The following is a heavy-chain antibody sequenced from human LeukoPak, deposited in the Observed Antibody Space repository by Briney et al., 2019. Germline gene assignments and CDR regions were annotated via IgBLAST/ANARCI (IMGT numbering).Heavy chain of an antibody. V-gene: IGHV1-18*01. CDR3: ARDLDVVVIAATHWFDP. J-gene: IGHJ5*02. CDR1: GYTFTSYG. CDR2: ISAYNGNT. Sequence: ASVKVSCKASGYTFTSYGISWVRQAPGQGLEWMGWISAYNGNTNYAQKLQGRVTMTTDTSTSTAYMELRSLRSADTAVYYCARDLDVVVIAATHWFDPWGQGTLVTVSS. D-gene: IGHD2-15*01.